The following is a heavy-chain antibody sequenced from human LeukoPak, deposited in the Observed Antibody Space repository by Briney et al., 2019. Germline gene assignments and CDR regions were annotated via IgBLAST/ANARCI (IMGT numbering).Heavy chain of an antibody. Sequence: PSETLSLTCTVSGGSIGSYYWSWIRQPPGKGLEWIGYIYYSGSTNCNPSLKSRVTISVDTSKNQFSLKLSSVTAADTAVYYCARKTYYGSGSYDWFDPWGQGTLVTVSS. D-gene: IGHD3-10*01. CDR1: GGSIGSYY. V-gene: IGHV4-59*01. CDR2: IYYSGST. CDR3: ARKTYYGSGSYDWFDP. J-gene: IGHJ5*02.